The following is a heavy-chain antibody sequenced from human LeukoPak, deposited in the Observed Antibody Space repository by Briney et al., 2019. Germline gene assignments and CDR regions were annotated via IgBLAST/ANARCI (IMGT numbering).Heavy chain of an antibody. CDR2: FHIGRRTL. CDR3: ARAHGGYCSSTSCSLHSYGTDV. D-gene: IGHD2-2*01. Sequence: YFHIGRRTLYYAGSVKGRFTISRDNAKNSLYLQMNSLRAEDTAVYYCARAHGGYCSSTSCSLHSYGTDVWGKRTTVTVSS. J-gene: IGHJ6*04. V-gene: IGHV3-48*03.